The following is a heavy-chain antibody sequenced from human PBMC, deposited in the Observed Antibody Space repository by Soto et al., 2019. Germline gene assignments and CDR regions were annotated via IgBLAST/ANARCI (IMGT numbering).Heavy chain of an antibody. Sequence: QVQLQESGPGLVKPSQTLSLTCTVSGDSISRGGYYWNWLRQHPRKGLEWIGYIYHSGSTIYNPSLKSRVTISVDTSKNRLSLELSNVTAADTAVYYCARDGAGAYGLGWFDPWGQGIRVTVSS. CDR2: IYHSGST. CDR1: GDSISRGGYY. J-gene: IGHJ5*02. D-gene: IGHD2-21*01. CDR3: ARDGAGAYGLGWFDP. V-gene: IGHV4-31*03.